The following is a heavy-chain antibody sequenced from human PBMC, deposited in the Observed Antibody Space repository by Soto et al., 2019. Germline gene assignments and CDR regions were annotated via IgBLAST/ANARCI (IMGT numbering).Heavy chain of an antibody. CDR1: GGTFSSYA. Sequence: SVKVSCKASGGTFSSYAISWVRQAPGQGLEWMGGIIPIFGTANYAQKFQGRVTITADESTSTAYMELSSLRSEDTAVYYCARSHCISTSCTRPWFDPWGQGTLVTVSS. CDR3: ARSHCISTSCTRPWFDP. J-gene: IGHJ5*02. D-gene: IGHD2-2*01. V-gene: IGHV1-69*13. CDR2: IIPIFGTA.